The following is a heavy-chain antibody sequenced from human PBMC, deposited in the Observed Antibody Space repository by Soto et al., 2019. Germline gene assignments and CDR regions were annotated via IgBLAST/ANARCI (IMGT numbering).Heavy chain of an antibody. J-gene: IGHJ6*02. D-gene: IGHD2-15*01. Sequence: EVQLVESGGGLVQPGGSLRLSCAASGFSFSSYRMNWVRQAPGKGPEWLSCISSSSSTIYYADSVKGRFTISRDNAQKSLSLQMNSLRDEDTAVYYCARDWGYCSGGTCHYGMDVWGQGTTVTVSS. CDR3: ARDWGYCSGGTCHYGMDV. CDR2: ISSSSSTI. CDR1: GFSFSSYR. V-gene: IGHV3-48*02.